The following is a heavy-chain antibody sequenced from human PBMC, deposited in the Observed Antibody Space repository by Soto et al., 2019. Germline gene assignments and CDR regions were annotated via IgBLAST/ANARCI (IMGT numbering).Heavy chain of an antibody. CDR2: IYYSGST. V-gene: IGHV4-59*01. CDR3: AREGDGYFDP. Sequence: SETLSLTCTVSGGSISGYYWSWIRQPPGKGLEWIGYIYYSGSTNYNPSLKSRVTISVDMSEKQFSLKLSSVTAADTAVYYCAREGDGYFDPWGQRTLVTVSS. CDR1: GGSISGYY. D-gene: IGHD2-21*01. J-gene: IGHJ5*02.